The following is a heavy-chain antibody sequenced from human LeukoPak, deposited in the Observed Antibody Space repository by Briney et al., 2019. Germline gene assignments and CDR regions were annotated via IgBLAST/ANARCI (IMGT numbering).Heavy chain of an antibody. V-gene: IGHV3-21*01. CDR2: ISISSSYI. CDR3: ARAHCSGGRCYYYYGMDI. D-gene: IGHD2-15*01. J-gene: IGHJ6*02. CDR1: GFTFSNYN. Sequence: GGSLRLSCAASGFTFSNYNMNWVRQAPGKGLEWVSSISISSSYIYYVDSVKGRFTISRDDAKNSLYLQMNSLRAEDTAVYFCARAHCSGGRCYYYYGMDIWGQGTTVTVSS.